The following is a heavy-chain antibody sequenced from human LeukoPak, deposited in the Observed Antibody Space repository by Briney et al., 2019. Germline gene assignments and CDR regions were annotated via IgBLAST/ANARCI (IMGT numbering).Heavy chain of an antibody. CDR2: ISWNSGSI. CDR1: GFSFGDYA. V-gene: IGHV3-9*01. D-gene: IGHD4-23*01. J-gene: IGHJ5*02. CDR3: ARDTSYTVVTPWDWFDP. Sequence: SLRLSCAASGFSFGDYAMHWVRQAAGKGLEWVAGISWNSGSIGYVDSVKGRFTISRDNAKNSLYLQMNSLRAEDTAVYYCARDTSYTVVTPWDWFDPWGQGTLVTVSS.